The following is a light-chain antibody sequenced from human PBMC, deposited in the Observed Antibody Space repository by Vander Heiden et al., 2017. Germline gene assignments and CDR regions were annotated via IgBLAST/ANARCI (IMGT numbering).Light chain of an antibody. J-gene: IGLJ1*01. CDR2: QDD. V-gene: IGLV3-1*01. Sequence: SYALTQPPSVSVSPGPTASITCSGDKLGEKYACWYQQKPGQSPVLVIYQDDKRPSGIPERFSGSNSGNTATLTISGTQAMDEADYYCQAWDSDAYFFGTGTRVSVL. CDR3: QAWDSDAYF. CDR1: KLGEKY.